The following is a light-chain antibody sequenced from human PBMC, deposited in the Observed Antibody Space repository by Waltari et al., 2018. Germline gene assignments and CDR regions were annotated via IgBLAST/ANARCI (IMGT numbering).Light chain of an antibody. V-gene: IGKV3-20*01. CDR3: QQYGRSPLT. CDR2: GAS. Sequence: IVLTQSPGTLSLSPGDRATLSCRASQSVANSQLAWYQQKPAQSPRRLISGASSSAPGIPDRFAGSGSGTEFSLTSTRLEPEDLAVYYCQQYGRSPLTVGGGTKVEIK. J-gene: IGKJ4*01. CDR1: QSVANSQ.